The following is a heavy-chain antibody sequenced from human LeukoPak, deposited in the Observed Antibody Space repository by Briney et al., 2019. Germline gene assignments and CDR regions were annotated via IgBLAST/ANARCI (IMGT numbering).Heavy chain of an antibody. CDR1: GFAFGSEA. V-gene: IGHV3-23*01. CDR3: AKGLTMIVVVFDY. J-gene: IGHJ4*02. Sequence: PGGSLRLSCAVSGFAFGSEAMSWVRQAPGKGLEWVSAISGSGGSTYYADSVKGRFTISRDNSKNTLYLQMNSLRAEDTAVYYCAKGLTMIVVVFDYWGQGTLVTVSS. CDR2: ISGSGGST. D-gene: IGHD3-22*01.